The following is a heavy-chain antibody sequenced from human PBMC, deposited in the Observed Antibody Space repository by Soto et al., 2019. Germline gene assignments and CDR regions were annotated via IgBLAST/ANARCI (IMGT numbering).Heavy chain of an antibody. CDR1: GGTFSSYT. J-gene: IGHJ3*02. V-gene: IGHV1-69*02. D-gene: IGHD5-12*01. CDR2: IIPILGIA. Sequence: QVQLVQSGAEVKKPGSSVKVSCKASGGTFSSYTISWVRQAPGQGLEWMGRIIPILGIANYAQKFQGRVTITAEKSTSTAYMELSSLRSEDTAVYYCADGSSRRRAFDIWGQGTMVTVSS. CDR3: ADGSSRRRAFDI.